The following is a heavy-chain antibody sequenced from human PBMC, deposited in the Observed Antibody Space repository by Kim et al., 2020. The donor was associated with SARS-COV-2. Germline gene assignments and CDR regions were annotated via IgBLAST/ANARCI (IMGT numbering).Heavy chain of an antibody. Sequence: SETLSHTCTVSGGSISNYYWSWIRQPPGKGLEWIGYIHSSGFTKYNPSLNSRVTISVDTSKNQFSLNLSSVTAADTAVYYCARHPGGGWFDPWGQGTLVTVSS. V-gene: IGHV4-59*08. CDR2: IHSSGFT. CDR1: GGSISNYY. CDR3: ARHPGGGWFDP. D-gene: IGHD3-16*01. J-gene: IGHJ5*02.